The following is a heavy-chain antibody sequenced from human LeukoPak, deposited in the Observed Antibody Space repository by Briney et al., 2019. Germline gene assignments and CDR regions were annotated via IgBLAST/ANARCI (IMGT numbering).Heavy chain of an antibody. J-gene: IGHJ6*04. CDR1: GFTFSSYE. CDR2: ISSSGSTI. CDR3: AELGITMIGGV. Sequence: GGSLRLSCAASGFTFSSYEMNWVRQAPGKGLEWVSYISSSGSTIYYADSVKGRFTFSRENAKNSLYLQMNSLRAEDTAVYYCAELGITMIGGVWGKGTTVTISS. D-gene: IGHD3-10*02. V-gene: IGHV3-48*03.